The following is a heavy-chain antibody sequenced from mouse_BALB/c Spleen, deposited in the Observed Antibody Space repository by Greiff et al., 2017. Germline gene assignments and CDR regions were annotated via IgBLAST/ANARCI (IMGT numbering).Heavy chain of an antibody. CDR1: GFTFSSYA. CDR3: ARQGPDRYEPFAY. J-gene: IGHJ3*01. V-gene: IGHV5-9-3*01. CDR2: ISSGGSYT. D-gene: IGHD2-14*01. Sequence: EVHLVESGGGLVKPGGSLKLSCAASGFTFSSYAMSWVRQTPEKRLEWVATISSGGSYTYYPDSVKGRFTISRDNAKNTLYLQMSSLRSEDTAMYYCARQGPDRYEPFAYWGQGTLVTVSA.